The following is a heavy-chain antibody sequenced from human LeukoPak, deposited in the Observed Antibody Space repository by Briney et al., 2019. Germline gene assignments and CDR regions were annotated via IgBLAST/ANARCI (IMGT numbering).Heavy chain of an antibody. V-gene: IGHV1-24*01. D-gene: IGHD6-13*01. J-gene: IGHJ4*02. CDR1: GYTLTELS. Sequence: ASVKVSCKVSGYTLTELSMHWVRQAPGKGLEWMGGFDPEDGETIYAQKFQGRVTITRDTSASTAYMELSSLRSEDTAVYYCARDKAAAIDYWGQGTLVTVSS. CDR3: ARDKAAAIDY. CDR2: FDPEDGET.